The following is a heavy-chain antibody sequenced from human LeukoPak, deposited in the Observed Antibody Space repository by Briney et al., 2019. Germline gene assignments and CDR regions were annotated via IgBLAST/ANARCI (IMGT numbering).Heavy chain of an antibody. V-gene: IGHV3-21*01. CDR1: GFTFSSYS. J-gene: IGHJ6*02. Sequence: GGSLRLSCAASGFTFSSYSMNWVRQAPGKGLEWVSSISSSSSYIYYADSVKGRFTISRDNAKNSLYLQMNSLRAEDTAVYYCARDPYYDFWSGYYTYYYYYGMDVWGQGTTVTVSS. CDR3: ARDPYYDFWSGYYTYYYYYGMDV. CDR2: ISSSSSYI. D-gene: IGHD3-3*01.